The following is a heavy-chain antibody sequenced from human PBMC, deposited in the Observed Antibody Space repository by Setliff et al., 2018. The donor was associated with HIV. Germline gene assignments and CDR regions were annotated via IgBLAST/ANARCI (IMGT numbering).Heavy chain of an antibody. Sequence: SETLSLTCAVYSGSFSSYFWSWIRQPPGKGLEWIGEINHSGSTNYNPSLKSRVTISVDTSKNQFSLKLSSVTAADTAVYYCARERSLITVRRNFYSWGQGTLVTVSS. D-gene: IGHD1-1*01. CDR3: ARERSLITVRRNFYS. J-gene: IGHJ4*02. CDR1: SGSFSSYF. V-gene: IGHV4-34*01. CDR2: INHSGST.